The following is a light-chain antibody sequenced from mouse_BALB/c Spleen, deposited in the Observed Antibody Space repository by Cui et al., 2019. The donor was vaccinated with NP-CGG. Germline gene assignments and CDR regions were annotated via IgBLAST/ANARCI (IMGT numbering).Light chain of an antibody. CDR1: TGAVTTSNY. CDR3: ALCDSNNRV. CDR2: VAK. Sequence: QAVVTQESALTTSPGETVTLTCRSSTGAVTTSNYANWVQEKPNHLFTGLIGVAKKRAPGVPARDSGSLIGDKAALTITGAQTEKVAKYISALCDSNNRVFGGGTKLTVL. V-gene: IGLV1*01. J-gene: IGLJ1*01.